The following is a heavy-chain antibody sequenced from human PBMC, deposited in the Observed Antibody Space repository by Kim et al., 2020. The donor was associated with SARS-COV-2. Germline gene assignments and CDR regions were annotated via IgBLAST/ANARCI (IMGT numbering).Heavy chain of an antibody. J-gene: IGHJ4*02. CDR2: INSNGGTT. Sequence: GGSLRLSCAASGFTFSTYGMNWVRQAPGKGLEWVSCINSNGGTTSYADSVKGRFTISRDNAKSTLYLQMNSLRAEDTAVYYCASRGYGGTYYYFDYWGQGPLDPVSS. D-gene: IGHD1-26*01. CDR1: GFTFSTYG. CDR3: ASRGYGGTYYYFDY. V-gene: IGHV3-74*01.